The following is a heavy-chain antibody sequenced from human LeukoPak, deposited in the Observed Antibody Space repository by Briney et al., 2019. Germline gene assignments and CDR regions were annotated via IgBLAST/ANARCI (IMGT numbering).Heavy chain of an antibody. CDR2: INHSGST. V-gene: IGHV4-34*09. CDR1: GGSFSGYY. CDR3: ARSKTGTSENFDY. D-gene: IGHD1-7*01. Sequence: PSETLSLTCAVYGGSFSGYYWSWIRQPPGKGLERIGEINHSGSTNYNPSLKSRVTISVDTSKNQFSLKLSSVTAADTAVYYCARSKTGTSENFDYWGQGTLVTVSS. J-gene: IGHJ4*02.